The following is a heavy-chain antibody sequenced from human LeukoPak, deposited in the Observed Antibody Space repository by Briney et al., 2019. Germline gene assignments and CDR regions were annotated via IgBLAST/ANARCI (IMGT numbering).Heavy chain of an antibody. CDR1: GFTFSSYA. D-gene: IGHD3-10*01. Sequence: GGSLSLASAVSGFTFSSYAMTWVSQAPGRGLEWHSVTSVGGSSTYYADCLKGRFTMTRDNSKNTLYLQMNSLRAEDTAVYYCAKRGSKRMSYDFDNWGQGTMVTVSS. V-gene: IGHV3-23*01. CDR2: TSVGGSST. J-gene: IGHJ4*02. CDR3: AKRGSKRMSYDFDN.